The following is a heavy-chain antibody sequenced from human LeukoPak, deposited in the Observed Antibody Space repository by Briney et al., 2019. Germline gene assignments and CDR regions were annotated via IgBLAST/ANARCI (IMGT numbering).Heavy chain of an antibody. CDR1: GGSISSYY. D-gene: IGHD4-17*01. Sequence: ASETLSLTCTVSGGSISSYYWSWIRQPPGKGLEWIGYIYYSGSTNYNPSLKSRVTISVDTSKNQFSLKLSSVTAADTAVYYCARVRGDYEFDYWGQGTLVTVSS. V-gene: IGHV4-59*01. CDR3: ARVRGDYEFDY. CDR2: IYYSGST. J-gene: IGHJ4*02.